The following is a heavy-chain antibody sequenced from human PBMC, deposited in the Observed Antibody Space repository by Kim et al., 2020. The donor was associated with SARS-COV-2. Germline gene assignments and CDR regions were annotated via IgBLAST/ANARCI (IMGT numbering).Heavy chain of an antibody. CDR1: GFTFSSYG. V-gene: IGHV3-33*01. J-gene: IGHJ4*02. D-gene: IGHD4-17*01. Sequence: GGSLRLSCAASGFTFSSYGMHWVRQAPGKGLEWVAVIWYDGSNKYYADSVKGRFTISRDNSKNTLYLQMNSLRAEDTAVYYCARGGGDYGDYFTYFDYWGQGTLVTVSS. CDR3: ARGGGDYGDYFTYFDY. CDR2: IWYDGSNK.